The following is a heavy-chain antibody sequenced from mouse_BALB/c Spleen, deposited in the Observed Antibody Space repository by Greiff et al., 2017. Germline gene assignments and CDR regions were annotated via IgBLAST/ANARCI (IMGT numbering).Heavy chain of an antibody. Sequence: EVQLQQSGAELVRPGALVKLSCKASGFNIKDYYMHWVKQRPEQGLEWIGWIDPENGNTIYDPKFQGKASITADTSSNTAYLQLSSLTSEDTAVYYCASIYDGYYFAYWGQGTLVTVSA. D-gene: IGHD2-3*01. CDR2: IDPENGNT. CDR1: GFNIKDYY. V-gene: IGHV14-1*02. CDR3: ASIYDGYYFAY. J-gene: IGHJ3*01.